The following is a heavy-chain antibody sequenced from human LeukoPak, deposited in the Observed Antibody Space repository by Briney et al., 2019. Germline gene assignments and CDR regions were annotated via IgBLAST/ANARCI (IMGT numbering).Heavy chain of an antibody. CDR2: INHSGIT. CDR1: GGSFSGHY. CDR3: AREPGYSSGWYFASRDPQNY. Sequence: SETLSLTCAVCGGSFSGHYWSWIRQPPGKGLEWIAEINHSGITNYNPSLKSRLTISVDTSKNPFSLRLSSVTAADTAVYYCAREPGYSSGWYFASRDPQNYWGQGTLVTVSS. D-gene: IGHD6-19*01. V-gene: IGHV4-34*01. J-gene: IGHJ4*02.